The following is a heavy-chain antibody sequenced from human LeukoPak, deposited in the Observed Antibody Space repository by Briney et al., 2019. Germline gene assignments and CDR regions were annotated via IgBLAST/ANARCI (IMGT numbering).Heavy chain of an antibody. D-gene: IGHD3-3*01. J-gene: IGHJ4*02. Sequence: SETLSLTCTVSGGSISSYYWSWIRQPPGKGLEWIGYIYYSGGTNYNPSLKSRVTISVDTSKNQFSLELSSVTAADTAVYYCAGAADFWSGYSDYWGQGTLVTVSS. CDR2: IYYSGGT. CDR1: GGSISSYY. CDR3: AGAADFWSGYSDY. V-gene: IGHV4-59*08.